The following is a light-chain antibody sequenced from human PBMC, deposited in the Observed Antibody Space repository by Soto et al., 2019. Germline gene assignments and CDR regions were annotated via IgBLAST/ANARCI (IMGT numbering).Light chain of an antibody. CDR1: QSISTW. V-gene: IGKV1-5*03. Sequence: DIQMTQSPSSLPASVGDRVTITCLASQSISTWLAWYQLKPGKAPKLLIYKASNLQSGVPSRFSGSGSGTEFTLTISSLQPDDFATYYCQQYNVFSPYTFGQGTKLAI. CDR3: QQYNVFSPYT. J-gene: IGKJ2*01. CDR2: KAS.